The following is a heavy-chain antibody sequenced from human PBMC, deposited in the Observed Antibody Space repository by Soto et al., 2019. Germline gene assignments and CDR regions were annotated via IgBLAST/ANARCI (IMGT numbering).Heavy chain of an antibody. CDR1: GFSFSTYA. V-gene: IGHV3-23*01. Sequence: EVQLLESGGGLVQPGGSLRLSCATSGFSFSTYAMNWVRQAPGKGLEWVSSISGSGGNTYVADSVKGRFTISRDNSKNTLYLQMDSLRAEDTAIYYCAKDGALLYLLDGGPFQYWGQGTLVTVSS. J-gene: IGHJ4*02. CDR2: ISGSGGNT. D-gene: IGHD3-10*01. CDR3: AKDGALLYLLDGGPFQY.